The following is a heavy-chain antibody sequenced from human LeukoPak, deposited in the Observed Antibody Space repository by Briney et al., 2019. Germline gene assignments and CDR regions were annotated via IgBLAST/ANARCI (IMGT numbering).Heavy chain of an antibody. CDR3: ARDYIVVVPAASVPPYVNDAFDI. D-gene: IGHD2-2*01. J-gene: IGHJ3*02. V-gene: IGHV3-30-3*01. CDR2: ISYDGSNK. Sequence: GGSLRLSCAASGFTFSSYAMHWVRQAPGKGLEWVAVISYDGSNKYYADSVKGRFTISRDNSKNTLYLQMNSLRAEDTAVYYCARDYIVVVPAASVPPYVNDAFDIWGQGAMVTVSS. CDR1: GFTFSSYA.